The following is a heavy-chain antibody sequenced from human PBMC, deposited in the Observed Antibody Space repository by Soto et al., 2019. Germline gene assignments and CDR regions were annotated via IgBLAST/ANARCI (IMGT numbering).Heavy chain of an antibody. CDR1: GGTFSSYA. Sequence: QVQLVQSGAEVKKPGSSVKVSCKASGGTFSSYAISWVRQAPGQGLEWMGGIIPIFGTANYAQKFQGRVTITADESTSTAYMELSSLRAEDTAVYYGARDLGIAAAGHYYYYGMDVWGQGTTVTVSS. D-gene: IGHD6-13*01. CDR2: IIPIFGTA. V-gene: IGHV1-69*01. J-gene: IGHJ6*02. CDR3: ARDLGIAAAGHYYYYGMDV.